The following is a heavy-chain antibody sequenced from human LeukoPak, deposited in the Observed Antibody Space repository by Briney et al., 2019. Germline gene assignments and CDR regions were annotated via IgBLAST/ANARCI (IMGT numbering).Heavy chain of an antibody. D-gene: IGHD6-13*01. Sequence: YYSGSTYYNPSLKSRVTISVDTSKNQFSLKLSSVTAADTAVYYCARDTGYSSSWGNYGMDVWGQGTTVTVSS. J-gene: IGHJ6*02. CDR2: YYSGST. CDR3: ARDTGYSSSWGNYGMDV. V-gene: IGHV4-31*02.